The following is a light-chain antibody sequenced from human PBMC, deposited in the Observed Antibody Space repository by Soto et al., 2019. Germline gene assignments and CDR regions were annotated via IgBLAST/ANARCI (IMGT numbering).Light chain of an antibody. CDR3: MQSRQLPPT. CDR2: EVS. Sequence: MKQTQLSLSVTPGQPASISCKSSQILLHSDGKTYLYWYLQKPGQPPQLLIYEVSNRFSRVPDTFSGSGSGTDFTLEISRVEAEDVRVYYCMQSRQLPPTSGQGTKEDSK. CDR1: QILLHSDGKTY. V-gene: IGKV2D-29*01. J-gene: IGKJ1*01.